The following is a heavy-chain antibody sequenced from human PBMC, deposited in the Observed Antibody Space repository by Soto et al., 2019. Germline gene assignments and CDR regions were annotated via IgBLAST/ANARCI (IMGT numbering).Heavy chain of an antibody. Sequence: SETLALTCTVSGGSISSYYWSWIRQPPGKGLEWIGYIYYSGSTNYNPSLKSRVTISVDTSKNQFSLKLSSVTAADTAVYYCARASSYYYYGMDVWGQGTTVTVSS. V-gene: IGHV4-59*01. CDR3: ARASSYYYYGMDV. J-gene: IGHJ6*02. CDR1: GGSISSYY. CDR2: IYYSGST.